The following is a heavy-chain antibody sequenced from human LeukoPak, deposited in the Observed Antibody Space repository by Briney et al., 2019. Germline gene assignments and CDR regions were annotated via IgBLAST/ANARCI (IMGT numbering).Heavy chain of an antibody. V-gene: IGHV4-59*08. D-gene: IGHD5-24*01. CDR1: GGSISSYY. Sequence: SETLSLTCTVSGGSISSYYWSWIRQPPGKGLEWIGYIYYSGSTNYNPSLKSRVTISVDTSKNQFSLKLSSVTAADTAVYYCASLRDGFDAFGIWGQGTMVTVS. CDR2: IYYSGST. CDR3: ASLRDGFDAFGI. J-gene: IGHJ3*02.